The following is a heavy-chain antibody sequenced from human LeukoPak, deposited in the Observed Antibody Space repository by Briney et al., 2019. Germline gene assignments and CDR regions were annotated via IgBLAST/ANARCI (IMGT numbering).Heavy chain of an antibody. CDR3: ARHSSSWTPLFDY. V-gene: IGHV4-59*08. Sequence: KPSETLSLTCTVSGGSISSYYWSWIRQPPGKGLEWIGYIYYSGSTNYNPSLKSRVTISVDTSKNQFPLKLSSVTAADTAVYYCARHSSSWTPLFDYWGQGTLVTVSS. J-gene: IGHJ4*02. CDR1: GGSISSYY. CDR2: IYYSGST. D-gene: IGHD6-13*01.